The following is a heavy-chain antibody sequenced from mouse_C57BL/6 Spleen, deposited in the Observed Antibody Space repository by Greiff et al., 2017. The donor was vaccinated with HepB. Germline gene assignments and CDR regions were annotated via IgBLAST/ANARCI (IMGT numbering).Heavy chain of an antibody. Sequence: QVQLKQPGAELVRPGSSVKLSCKASGYTFTSYWMDWVKQRPGQGLEWIGNIYPSDSETHYNQKFKDKATLTVDKSSSTAYMQLSSLTSEDSAVYYCARAIGYGSSWFAYWGQGTLVTVSA. CDR2: IYPSDSET. V-gene: IGHV1-61*01. CDR3: ARAIGYGSSWFAY. J-gene: IGHJ3*01. CDR1: GYTFTSYW. D-gene: IGHD1-1*01.